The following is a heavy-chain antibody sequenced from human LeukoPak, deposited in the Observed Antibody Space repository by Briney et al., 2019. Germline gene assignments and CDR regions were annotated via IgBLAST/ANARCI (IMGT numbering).Heavy chain of an antibody. CDR3: ARHRYYYDSSGYYPFDY. CDR1: GGSISSYY. J-gene: IGHJ4*02. Sequence: SETLSLTCTVSGGSISSYYWSWIRQPPGKGLEWIGYIYYSGSTNYNPSLKSRVTISVDTSKNQFSLKLSSVTAADTAVYYCARHRYYYDSSGYYPFDYWGQGTLVTVSS. D-gene: IGHD3-22*01. CDR2: IYYSGST. V-gene: IGHV4-59*01.